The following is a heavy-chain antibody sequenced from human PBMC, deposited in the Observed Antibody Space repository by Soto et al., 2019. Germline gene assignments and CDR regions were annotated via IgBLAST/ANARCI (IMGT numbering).Heavy chain of an antibody. D-gene: IGHD3-22*01. Sequence: ASVKVSCKASGYTFSSYGISWVRQAPGQGLEWMGWISAYNGNTNYAQKLQGRVTMTTDTSTSTAYMELRSLRSEDTAVYYCARGWGSSGPLPYGYFQHWGQGTLVTVSS. J-gene: IGHJ1*01. CDR1: GYTFSSYG. CDR3: ARGWGSSGPLPYGYFQH. V-gene: IGHV1-18*01. CDR2: ISAYNGNT.